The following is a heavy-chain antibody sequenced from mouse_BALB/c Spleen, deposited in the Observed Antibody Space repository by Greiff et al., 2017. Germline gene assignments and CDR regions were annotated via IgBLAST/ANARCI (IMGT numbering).Heavy chain of an antibody. D-gene: IGHD2-1*01. CDR2: ISSGGSYT. CDR1: GFTFSSYT. V-gene: IGHV5-6-4*01. J-gene: IGHJ3*01. Sequence: EVKLQESGGGLVKPGGSLKLSCAASGFTFSSYTMSWVRQTPEKRLEWVATISSGGSYTYYPDSVKGRFTISRDNAKNTLYLQMSSLKSEDTAMYYCTRERGNYDWFAYWGQGTLVTVSA. CDR3: TRERGNYDWFAY.